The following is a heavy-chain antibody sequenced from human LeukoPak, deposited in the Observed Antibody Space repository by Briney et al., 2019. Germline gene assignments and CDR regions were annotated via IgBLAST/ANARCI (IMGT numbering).Heavy chain of an antibody. D-gene: IGHD3-3*01. Sequence: GESLRLSCAASGFTFSDYYMSWIRQAPGKGLEWVSYISSSGSTIYYADSVKGRFTISRDNAKNSLYLQMNSLRAEDTAVYYCARERFWSGYHIDYWGQGTLVTVSS. J-gene: IGHJ4*02. CDR3: ARERFWSGYHIDY. V-gene: IGHV3-11*04. CDR2: ISSSGSTI. CDR1: GFTFSDYY.